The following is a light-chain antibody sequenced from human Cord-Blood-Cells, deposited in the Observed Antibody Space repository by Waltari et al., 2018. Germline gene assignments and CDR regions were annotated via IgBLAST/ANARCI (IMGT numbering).Light chain of an antibody. CDR2: EVS. V-gene: IGLV2-8*01. CDR1: SSDVGGYNY. Sequence: QSALTQPPSASGSPGQSVTIPCTVTSSDVGGYNYVSWYQQHPGKAPKLMIYEVSKRPSGVPDRFSGSKSGNTASLTVSGLQAEDEADYYCSSYAGSNNYVFGTGTKVTVL. CDR3: SSYAGSNNYV. J-gene: IGLJ1*01.